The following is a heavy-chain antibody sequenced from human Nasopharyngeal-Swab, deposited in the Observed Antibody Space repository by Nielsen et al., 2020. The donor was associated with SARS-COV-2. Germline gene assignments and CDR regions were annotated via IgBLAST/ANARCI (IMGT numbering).Heavy chain of an antibody. CDR3: ARDRLWFGELADY. CDR2: ISYDGSNK. V-gene: IGHV3-30*03. CDR1: GFTFSSYG. D-gene: IGHD3-10*01. Sequence: GESLKISCAASGFTFSSYGMHWVRQAPGKGLEWVAVISYDGSNKYYADSVKGRFTISRDNAKNTLYLQMNSLRAEDTAVYYCARDRLWFGELADYWGQGTLVTVSS. J-gene: IGHJ4*02.